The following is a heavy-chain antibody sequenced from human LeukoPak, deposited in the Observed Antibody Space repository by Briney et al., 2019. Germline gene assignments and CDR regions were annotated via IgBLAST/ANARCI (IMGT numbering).Heavy chain of an antibody. J-gene: IGHJ4*02. CDR1: GFTFSSYA. D-gene: IGHD3-10*01. CDR2: MYGGGGT. V-gene: IGHV3-53*01. Sequence: GGSLRLSCAASGFTFSSYAMHWVRQAPGKGLEWVSVMYGGGGTFYADSVKGRFTISRDNSMNTLYLQMNSLRAEDTAVYYCARSGFTMVRGVFDYWGQGTLVTVSS. CDR3: ARSGFTMVRGVFDY.